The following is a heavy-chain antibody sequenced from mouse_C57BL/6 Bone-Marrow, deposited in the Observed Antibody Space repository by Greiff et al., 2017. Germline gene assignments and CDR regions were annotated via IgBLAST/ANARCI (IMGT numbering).Heavy chain of an antibody. V-gene: IGHV1-26*01. J-gene: IGHJ4*01. CDR1: GYTFTDYY. CDR3: ARSWEMDY. Sequence: EVQLQQSGPELVKPGASVKISCKASGYTFTDYYMNWVKQSHGKSLEWIGDINPNNGGTSYNQKFKGKATLTVDKSSSTAYMELRSLTSEDSAVYYCARSWEMDYWGQGTSVTVSS. CDR2: INPNNGGT. D-gene: IGHD4-1*01.